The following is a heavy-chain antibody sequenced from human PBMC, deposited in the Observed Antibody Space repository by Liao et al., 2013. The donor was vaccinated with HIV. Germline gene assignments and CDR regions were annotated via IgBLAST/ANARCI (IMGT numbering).Heavy chain of an antibody. CDR1: GDSISSYY. CDR3: ARSPYSYYYIDV. J-gene: IGHJ6*03. CDR2: IYISGST. V-gene: IGHV4-4*07. Sequence: QVQLQESGPGLVKPSETLSLTCTVSGDSISSYYWNWIRQPAGKGPEWIGRIYISGSTNYNPSLWGRVDMSVDTSKNQFSLKLSSVTAADTAIYYCARSPYSYYYIDVWGKGTAVTVSS.